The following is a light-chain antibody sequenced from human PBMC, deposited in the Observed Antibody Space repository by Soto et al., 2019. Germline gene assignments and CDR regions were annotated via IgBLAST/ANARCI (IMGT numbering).Light chain of an antibody. CDR3: QHYNSYSEA. V-gene: IGKV1-5*03. Sequence: DIQMTQSPSTLSVSVSDRFRITFRASQTISSWLAWYQQKPGKAPKLLIYKASTLKSGVPSRFSGSGSGTEFTLTISSLQPDDFATYYCQHYNSYSEAFGQGTKVDNK. CDR2: KAS. CDR1: QTISSW. J-gene: IGKJ1*01.